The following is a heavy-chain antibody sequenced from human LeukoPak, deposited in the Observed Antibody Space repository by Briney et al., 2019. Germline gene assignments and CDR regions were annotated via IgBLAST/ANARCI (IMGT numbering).Heavy chain of an antibody. D-gene: IGHD3-16*01. J-gene: IGHJ4*02. CDR2: IYPGDSET. V-gene: IGHV5-51*01. CDR1: GYKFTNYW. CDR3: ARALRTGQGDYVPVL. Sequence: GESLKISCKASGYKFTNYWIGWVRQMPGKGLEWMTIIYPGDSETRYSPSFQGQVTISADKSIGTTYLQWSSLKAPDTAIYYCARALRTGQGDYVPVLWGQGTLVTVSS.